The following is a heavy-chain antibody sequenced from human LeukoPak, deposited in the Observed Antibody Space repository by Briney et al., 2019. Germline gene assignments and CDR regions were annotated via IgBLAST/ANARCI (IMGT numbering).Heavy chain of an antibody. D-gene: IGHD3-3*01. CDR2: IIPIFGTA. J-gene: IGHJ6*03. Sequence: SVKVSCKASGGTFSSYAISWVRQAPGQRLEWMGGIIPIFGTANYAQKFQGRVTITTDESTSTAYMELSSLRSEDTAVYYCAGLMPDPDGVFYYYYMDVWGKGTTVTVSS. CDR1: GGTFSSYA. V-gene: IGHV1-69*05. CDR3: AGLMPDPDGVFYYYYMDV.